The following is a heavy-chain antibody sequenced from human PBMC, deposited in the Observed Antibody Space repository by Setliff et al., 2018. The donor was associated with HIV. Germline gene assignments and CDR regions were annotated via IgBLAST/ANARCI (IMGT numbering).Heavy chain of an antibody. Sequence: PSETLSLTCAVSGGSISSRNWWSWVRQPPGKGLEWIGEIYHSGSTNYNPSLKSRATISVDKSKNQFSLNLRSVTAADTAVYYCAREAQYSSSWSGRRVTWFDAWGQGTPVTVSS. V-gene: IGHV4-4*02. J-gene: IGHJ5*02. D-gene: IGHD6-13*01. CDR3: AREAQYSSSWSGRRVTWFDA. CDR2: IYHSGST. CDR1: GGSISSRNW.